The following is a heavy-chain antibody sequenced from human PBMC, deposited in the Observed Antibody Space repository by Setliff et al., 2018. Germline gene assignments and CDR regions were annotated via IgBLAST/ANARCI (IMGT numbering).Heavy chain of an antibody. J-gene: IGHJ6*02. CDR3: ATLLANYGSGMDV. Sequence: SETLSLTCTVSGGSIRNEGYYWNWIRQPAGQGLEWIGRIHTSGTTNYNPSLKSRVTMSMDTSKNQFSLKVNSVTAADTAVYYCATLLANYGSGMDVWGQGTTVTV. D-gene: IGHD3-10*01. V-gene: IGHV4-61*02. CDR2: IHTSGTT. CDR1: GGSIRNEGYY.